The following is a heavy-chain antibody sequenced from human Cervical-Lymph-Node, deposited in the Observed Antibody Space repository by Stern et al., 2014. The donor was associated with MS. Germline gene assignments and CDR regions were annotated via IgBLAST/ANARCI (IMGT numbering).Heavy chain of an antibody. CDR2: IIPLFGTT. J-gene: IGHJ4*02. D-gene: IGHD6-13*01. CDR1: GGSFSSID. Sequence: QVQLVQSGAEVKKPGSSMKVSCKAFGGSFSSIDISWVRQAPGQGLEWLGGIIPLFGTTNYAQKFQGRVTIVADESTSTVNMELSSLRSEDTAVYFCVRDQGGIAASWGQGTLVIVSS. CDR3: VRDQGGIAAS. V-gene: IGHV1-69*01.